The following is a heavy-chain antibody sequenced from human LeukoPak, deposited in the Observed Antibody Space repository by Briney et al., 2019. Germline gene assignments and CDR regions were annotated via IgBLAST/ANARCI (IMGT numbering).Heavy chain of an antibody. V-gene: IGHV4-34*01. Sequence: SETLSLTXAVYGGSFSGYYWSWIRQPPGKGLEWIGEINHSGSTNYNPSLKSRVTISVDTSKNQFSLKLSSVTAADTAVYYCARVRALYCSGGSCYPSSPHNWFDPWGQGTLVTVSS. D-gene: IGHD2-15*01. CDR3: ARVRALYCSGGSCYPSSPHNWFDP. CDR2: INHSGST. J-gene: IGHJ5*02. CDR1: GGSFSGYY.